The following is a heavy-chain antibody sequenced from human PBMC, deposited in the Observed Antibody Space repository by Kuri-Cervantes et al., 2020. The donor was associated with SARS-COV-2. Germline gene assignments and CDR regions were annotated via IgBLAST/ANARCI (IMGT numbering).Heavy chain of an antibody. CDR2: IYHSGST. D-gene: IGHD2-2*01. J-gene: IGHJ4*02. CDR1: GYSISSGYY. Sequence: SETLSLTCAVSGYSISSGYYWGWIRQPPGKGLEWIGSIYHSGSTYYNPSLKSRVTISVDTFKNQFSLKLSPVTAADTAVYYCARLRYCSSTSCWHFDYWGQGTLVTVSS. V-gene: IGHV4-38-2*01. CDR3: ARLRYCSSTSCWHFDY.